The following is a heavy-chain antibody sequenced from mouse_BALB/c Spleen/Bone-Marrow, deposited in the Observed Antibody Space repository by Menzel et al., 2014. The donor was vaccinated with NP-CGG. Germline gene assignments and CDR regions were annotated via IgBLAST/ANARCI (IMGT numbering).Heavy chain of an antibody. V-gene: IGHV1S81*02. CDR2: IDPGTGRT. Sequence: QVHVKQSGAELVKPGASVKLPCKASGYTFTSYWMHWVKQRPGQGLEWIGEIDPGTGRTDYNKKFKSRATLTVDKSSSTAYMHLSSLTSEDSAVYYCARINGYDYWGQGTTLTVSS. CDR1: GYTFTSYW. D-gene: IGHD2-2*01. J-gene: IGHJ2*01. CDR3: ARINGYDY.